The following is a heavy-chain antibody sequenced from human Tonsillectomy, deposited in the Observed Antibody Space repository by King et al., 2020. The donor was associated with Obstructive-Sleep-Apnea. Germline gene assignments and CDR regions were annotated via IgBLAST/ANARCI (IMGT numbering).Heavy chain of an antibody. Sequence: QLQESGPGLVKPSETLSLTCTVSGGSISSSSYYWGWIRQPPGKGLEWIGSIYYSGSTYYNPSLKSRVTISVDTSKNQFSLKLSSVTAADTAVYYCARDNYGSEAIDYWGQGTLVTVSS. V-gene: IGHV4-39*07. J-gene: IGHJ4*02. CDR2: IYYSGST. D-gene: IGHD3-10*01. CDR1: GGSISSSSYY. CDR3: ARDNYGSEAIDY.